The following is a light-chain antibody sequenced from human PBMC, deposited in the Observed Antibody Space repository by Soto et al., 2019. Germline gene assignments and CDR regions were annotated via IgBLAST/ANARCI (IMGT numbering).Light chain of an antibody. J-gene: IGLJ2*01. V-gene: IGLV6-57*04. CDR1: SGSIASNY. Sequence: NFMLTQPHSVSESPGKTVTISCTRSSGSIASNYVQWYQQRPGSAPTTVIYEDNQRPSGVPDRFSGSIDSSSNSASLTISGLKTEDEADYYCQSYDSRHRGMVFGGGTKVTVL. CDR3: QSYDSRHRGMV. CDR2: EDN.